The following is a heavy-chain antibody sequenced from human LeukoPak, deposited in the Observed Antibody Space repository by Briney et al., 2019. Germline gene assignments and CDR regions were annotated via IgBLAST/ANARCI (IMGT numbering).Heavy chain of an antibody. J-gene: IGHJ4*02. CDR2: IENYGSET. CDR1: GFTFNDYW. CDR3: ARDLVAGFDY. Sequence: GGSLRLSCAASGFTFNDYWMSWVRQAPGKGLQWVANIENYGSETYYVDSVKGRFTISRDNAKNSLYLQMSSLGAEDTAVYYCARDLVAGFDYWGQGTLVTVSS. D-gene: IGHD6-19*01. V-gene: IGHV3-7*01.